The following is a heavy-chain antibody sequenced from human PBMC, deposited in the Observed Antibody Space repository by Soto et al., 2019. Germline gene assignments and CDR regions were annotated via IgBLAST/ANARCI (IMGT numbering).Heavy chain of an antibody. D-gene: IGHD6-13*01. J-gene: IGHJ4*02. CDR1: GGSISSYY. Sequence: QVQLQESGPGLVKPSETLSLTCTVSGGSISSYYWGWIRQPPGKGLEWIGYIYYSGSTHYNPSLKSQVTISVDKSKNQFSLKLNSVTAADTAVYYCARGAAPDYWGQGTLVTVSS. V-gene: IGHV4-59*01. CDR3: ARGAAPDY. CDR2: IYYSGST.